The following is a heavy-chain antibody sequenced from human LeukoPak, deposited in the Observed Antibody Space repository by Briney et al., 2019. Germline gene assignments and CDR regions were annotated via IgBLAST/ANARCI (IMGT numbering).Heavy chain of an antibody. V-gene: IGHV3-23*01. Sequence: GGSLRLSCAASGSTFRSYAMSCVRQAPGKGLEWVSGVSGSGGSTYYADSVKGRFTISRDNSKNTLYLQMNSLRAKDTAVYYCAKDLDIVATITGNWGQGTLVTVSS. CDR2: VSGSGGST. CDR3: AKDLDIVATITGN. CDR1: GSTFRSYA. J-gene: IGHJ4*02. D-gene: IGHD5-12*01.